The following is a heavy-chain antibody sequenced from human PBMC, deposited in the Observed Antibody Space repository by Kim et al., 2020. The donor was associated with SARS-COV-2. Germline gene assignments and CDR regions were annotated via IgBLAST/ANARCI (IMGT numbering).Heavy chain of an antibody. CDR2: ISGSGGST. CDR1: GFTFSSYA. V-gene: IGHV3-23*01. CDR3: AKPGPLHYGSSSYYYGMDV. Sequence: GGSLRLSCAASGFTFSSYAMSWVRQAPGKGLEWVSAISGSGGSTYYADSVKGRFTISRDNSKNTLYLQMNSLRAEDTAVYYCAKPGPLHYGSSSYYYGMDVWGQGTTVTVSS. J-gene: IGHJ6*02. D-gene: IGHD6-13*01.